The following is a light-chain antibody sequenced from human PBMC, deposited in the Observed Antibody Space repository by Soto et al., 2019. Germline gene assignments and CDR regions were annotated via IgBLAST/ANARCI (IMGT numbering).Light chain of an antibody. J-gene: IGLJ1*01. CDR2: YVN. CDR3: CLYEDGRIYF. Sequence: QSALTQPASVSGSPGQSITISYTGTSRDVGAYDYVSWYLQYPDKAPQLLIYYVNHRPSGVSSRFSGSKSGNTASLTISGLQAKDEGDYSCCLYEDGRIYFFGTGIKISVL. V-gene: IGLV2-14*03. CDR1: SRDVGAYDY.